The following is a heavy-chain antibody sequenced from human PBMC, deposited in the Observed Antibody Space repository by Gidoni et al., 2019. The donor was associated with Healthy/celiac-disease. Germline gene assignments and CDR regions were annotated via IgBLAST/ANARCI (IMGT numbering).Heavy chain of an antibody. CDR1: EYSFTNYW. Sequence: ELQLVQSGAEVKKPGESLRISCKGSEYSFTNYWIGWVRQMPGKGLEWMVIIYLGDSDTRYSPSFQGQVTISADKSISTAYLQWGSLEASDTAMYYCAKSVVGASDWFDPWGQGTLVTVSS. V-gene: IGHV5-51*01. J-gene: IGHJ5*02. CDR3: AKSVVGASDWFDP. D-gene: IGHD1-26*01. CDR2: IYLGDSDT.